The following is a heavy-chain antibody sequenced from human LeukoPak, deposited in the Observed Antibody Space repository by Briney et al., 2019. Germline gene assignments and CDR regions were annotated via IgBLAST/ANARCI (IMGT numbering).Heavy chain of an antibody. D-gene: IGHD2-15*01. V-gene: IGHV3-7*01. Sequence: GGSLRLSCAASGFTFSSYWMSWVRQAPGKGLEWVANIKQDGSEKYYVDSVKGRFTISRDNAKNSLYLQMNSLRAEDTAVYYCARDRSYCSGGSCYSRDYYYYGMDVWGQGTTVTVSS. J-gene: IGHJ6*02. CDR2: IKQDGSEK. CDR3: ARDRSYCSGGSCYSRDYYYYGMDV. CDR1: GFTFSSYW.